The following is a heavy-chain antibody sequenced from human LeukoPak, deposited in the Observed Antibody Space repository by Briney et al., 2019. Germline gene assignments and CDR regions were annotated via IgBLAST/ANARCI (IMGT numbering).Heavy chain of an antibody. V-gene: IGHV1-2*02. Sequence: ASVKVSCKASGYTFTGYYMHWVRQAPGQGLEWMGWINPNSGGTNYAQKFQGRVTMTRDTSISTAYMELSRLRSDDTAVYYCARVRFLEWVGYYYMDVWGKGTTVTVSS. J-gene: IGHJ6*03. CDR1: GYTFTGYY. CDR3: ARVRFLEWVGYYYMDV. D-gene: IGHD3-3*01. CDR2: INPNSGGT.